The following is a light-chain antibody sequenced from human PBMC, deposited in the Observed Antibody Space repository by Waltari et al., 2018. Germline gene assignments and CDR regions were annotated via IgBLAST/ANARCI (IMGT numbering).Light chain of an antibody. J-gene: IGKJ3*01. V-gene: IGKV3-11*01. Sequence: VILTQSPATLSLSPGERATLSCRASQSVSTYLAWYQQKPGQAPNLLIYGASRRATGIPDRFSGSGSGTDFTLTISSLEPEDIGVYHCYQHSSGYTFGPGTKLDIK. CDR2: GAS. CDR1: QSVSTY. CDR3: YQHSSGYT.